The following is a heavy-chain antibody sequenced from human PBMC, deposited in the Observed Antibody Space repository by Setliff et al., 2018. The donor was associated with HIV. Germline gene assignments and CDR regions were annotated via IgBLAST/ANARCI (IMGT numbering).Heavy chain of an antibody. J-gene: IGHJ4*02. D-gene: IGHD3-9*01. CDR3: TRDHRFVDRYPDW. V-gene: IGHV3-49*04. Sequence: GGSLRLSCVASGITVSGIYMTWVRQAPGKGLEWVGFIRTNARGGATEYAASVKGRFTISRDDSKSIAYLQMSSLKIEDTAVYYCTRDHRFVDRYPDWWGQGTLVTVSS. CDR2: IRTNARGGAT. CDR1: GITVSGIY.